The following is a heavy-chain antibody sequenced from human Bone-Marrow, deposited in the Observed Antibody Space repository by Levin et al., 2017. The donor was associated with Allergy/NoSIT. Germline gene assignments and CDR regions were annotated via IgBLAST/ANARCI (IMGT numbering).Heavy chain of an antibody. CDR2: ISSSSSYI. J-gene: IGHJ4*02. V-gene: IGHV3-21*01. D-gene: IGHD3-22*01. CDR3: ARHSLTPSYYYESSGYLDY. CDR1: GFTFSSYS. Sequence: GESLKISCAASGFTFSSYSMNWVRQAPGKGLEWVSSISSSSSYIYYADSVKGRFTISRDNAKNSLYLQMNSLRAEDTAVYYCARHSLTPSYYYESSGYLDYWGQGTLVTVSS.